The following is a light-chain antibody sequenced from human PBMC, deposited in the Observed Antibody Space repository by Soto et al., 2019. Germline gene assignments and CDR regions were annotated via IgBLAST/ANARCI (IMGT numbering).Light chain of an antibody. Sequence: QSVLTQSPSASASLGASVKLTCTLSSGHSNYTIAWHQQQPGRGPRYLMKVNSGGSHIKGDGIPDRFSGSSSGAERYLYISSPQSEDEADYYCQSWGTGSAIVVFGGGTQLTVL. V-gene: IGLV4-69*01. CDR2: VNSGGSH. CDR1: SGHSNYT. CDR3: QSWGTGSAIVV. J-gene: IGLJ7*01.